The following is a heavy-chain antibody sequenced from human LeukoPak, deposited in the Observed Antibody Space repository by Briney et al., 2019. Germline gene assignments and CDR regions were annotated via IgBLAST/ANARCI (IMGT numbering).Heavy chain of an antibody. V-gene: IGHV4-34*01. CDR3: ARGPVDDYYDSSGYSTEFDY. D-gene: IGHD3-22*01. CDR2: INHSGST. CDR1: GGSFSGYY. J-gene: IGHJ4*02. Sequence: PSETLSLTCAVYGGSFSGYYWSWIRQPPGKGLEWIGEINHSGSTNYNPSLKSRVTISVDTSKNQFSLKLSSVTAADTAVYYCARGPVDDYYDSSGYSTEFDYWGQGTLVTVSS.